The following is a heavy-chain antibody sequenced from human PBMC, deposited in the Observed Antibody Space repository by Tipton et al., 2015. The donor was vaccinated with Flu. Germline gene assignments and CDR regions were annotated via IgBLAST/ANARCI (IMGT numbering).Heavy chain of an antibody. CDR1: GYTFTTYG. V-gene: IGHV1-18*01. CDR3: ASLHCSGGSGWASPYGDYVSFDS. Sequence: QLVQSGAEVRKPGASVKVSCKASGYTFTTYGISWVRQAPGQGLEWMGWISTYNGDTDYAQKFQDRVTMTTDTSTTTAYLELRSLTTDSTPLYFCASLHCSGGSGWASPYGDYVSFDSWGQGTLVPVSS. D-gene: IGHD2-15*01. CDR2: ISTYNGDT. J-gene: IGHJ4*02.